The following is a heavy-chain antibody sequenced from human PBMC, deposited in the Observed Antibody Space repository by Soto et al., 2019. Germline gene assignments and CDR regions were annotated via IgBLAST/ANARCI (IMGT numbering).Heavy chain of an antibody. Sequence: GGSLRLSCAASGFTFSSYAMHWIRQAPGKGLEWVAIISFDGSNEYYADSVKGRFTISRDNSKNTLYLQVRSLRAEDTAVYYCAKPYYYDRSGYYQNWFDPWGQGTLVTVSS. V-gene: IGHV3-30-3*02. D-gene: IGHD3-22*01. CDR3: AKPYYYDRSGYYQNWFDP. CDR2: ISFDGSNE. J-gene: IGHJ5*02. CDR1: GFTFSSYA.